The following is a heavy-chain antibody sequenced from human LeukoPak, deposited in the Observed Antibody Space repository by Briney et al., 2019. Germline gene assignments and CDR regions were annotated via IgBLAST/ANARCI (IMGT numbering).Heavy chain of an antibody. V-gene: IGHV3-9*01. D-gene: IGHD6-19*01. J-gene: IGHJ4*02. CDR3: AKGRIRGIAVAFVY. CDR1: GFTFDDYA. CDR2: ISWNSGSI. Sequence: GGSLRLSCAASGFTFDDYAMHWVRQAPGKGLEWVSGISWNSGSIGYADSVKGRFTISRDNAKNSLYLQMNSLRAEDTALYYCAKGRIRGIAVAFVYWGQGTLVTVSS.